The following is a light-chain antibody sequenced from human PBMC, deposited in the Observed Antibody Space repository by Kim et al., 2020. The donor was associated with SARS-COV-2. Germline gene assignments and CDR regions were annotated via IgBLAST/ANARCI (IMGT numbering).Light chain of an antibody. Sequence: ASVGDRVTITCRARQDINIYLAWFLQRPGEVPKRLIYAASALQHGVPSRFSGSGSGTEFTLTINSLQPEDFGTYYCLQHNTYPRTFGPGTKVDIK. V-gene: IGKV1-17*03. CDR2: AAS. CDR3: LQHNTYPRT. J-gene: IGKJ1*01. CDR1: QDINIY.